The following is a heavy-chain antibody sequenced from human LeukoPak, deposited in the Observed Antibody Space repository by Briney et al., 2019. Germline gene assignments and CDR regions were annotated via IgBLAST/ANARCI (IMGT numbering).Heavy chain of an antibody. CDR2: TYHSGST. Sequence: SETLSLTCTVSGGSISSYYWGWIRQPPGKGLEWIGSTYHSGSTYYNPSLKSRVTLSVDTSKNQFSLKLSSVTAADTAVYYCASIYCSGGSCYVVGWYFDLWGRGTLVTVSS. D-gene: IGHD2-15*01. CDR1: GGSISSYY. V-gene: IGHV4-59*04. J-gene: IGHJ2*01. CDR3: ASIYCSGGSCYVVGWYFDL.